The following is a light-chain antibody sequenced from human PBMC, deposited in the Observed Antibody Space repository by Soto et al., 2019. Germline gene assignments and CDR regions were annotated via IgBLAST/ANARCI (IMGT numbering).Light chain of an antibody. CDR3: QPYNNWPWT. J-gene: IGKJ1*01. CDR2: DAS. CDR1: QSVSSN. Sequence: ELVTTQSPATLSVTPGERATLSCRASQSVSSNLAWYQQKPGQAPRLLIYDASTRATVIPARFSGSGSGTEFTLTISSLQSEDFAVYYCQPYNNWPWTFGQGTKVEIK. V-gene: IGKV3-15*01.